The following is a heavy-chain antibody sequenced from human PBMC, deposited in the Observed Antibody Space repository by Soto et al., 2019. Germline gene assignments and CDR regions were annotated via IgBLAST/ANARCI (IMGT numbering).Heavy chain of an antibody. CDR2: INSDGSST. V-gene: IGHV3-74*01. CDR1: GFTFSSYW. J-gene: IGHJ4*02. CDR3: ASGVVDDYDSSGYYSGH. Sequence: GGSLRLSCAAPGFTFSSYWMHWVRQAPGKGLVWVSRINSDGSSTSYADSVKGRFTISRDNAKNTLYLQMNSLRAEDTAVYYCASGVVDDYDSSGYYSGHWGQGTLVTSPQ. D-gene: IGHD3-22*01.